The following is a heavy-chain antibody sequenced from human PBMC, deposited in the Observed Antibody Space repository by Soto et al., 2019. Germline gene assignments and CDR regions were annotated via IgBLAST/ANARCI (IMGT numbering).Heavy chain of an antibody. D-gene: IGHD6-13*01. Sequence: ASETLSLTCSVYGGSFSDYYWGWIRQPPGKGLEWIGEINHYGSTNYNPSLKSRVTISVDTSKNQFSLKLSSVTAADMAVYYCEREGIAAAGTYGMDVWGQGTTVTVSS. CDR2: INHYGST. CDR1: GGSFSDYY. V-gene: IGHV4-34*01. J-gene: IGHJ6*02. CDR3: EREGIAAAGTYGMDV.